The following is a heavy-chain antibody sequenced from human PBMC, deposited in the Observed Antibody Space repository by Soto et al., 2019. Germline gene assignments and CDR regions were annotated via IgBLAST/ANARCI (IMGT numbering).Heavy chain of an antibody. V-gene: IGHV3-30*04. Sequence: QVQLVESGGGVVKPGRSLRLSCKVSGFSFSTYAMNWVHQAPGQGLEWVAGISSDGGNRFYTESVKGRFTISRDNSKNTLFLQMTSLRVEDTAVYYCAKDRGGYYGSGSYIDPWGQGTLVTVCS. CDR2: ISSDGGNR. CDR1: GFSFSTYA. D-gene: IGHD3-10*01. J-gene: IGHJ5*02. CDR3: AKDRGGYYGSGSYIDP.